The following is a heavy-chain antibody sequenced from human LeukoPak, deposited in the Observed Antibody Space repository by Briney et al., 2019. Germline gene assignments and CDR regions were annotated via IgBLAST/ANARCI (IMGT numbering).Heavy chain of an antibody. Sequence: GGSLRLPCAASGFYFANYAMSWVRQAPGKGLVWVSRINSEGSSTSYADSVKGRFTISRDNAKNTLYLQMNSLRAEDTAVYYCARDYDRYYMDVWGKGTTVTVSS. CDR3: ARDYDRYYMDV. J-gene: IGHJ6*03. CDR2: INSEGSST. V-gene: IGHV3-74*01. CDR1: GFYFANYA. D-gene: IGHD3-3*01.